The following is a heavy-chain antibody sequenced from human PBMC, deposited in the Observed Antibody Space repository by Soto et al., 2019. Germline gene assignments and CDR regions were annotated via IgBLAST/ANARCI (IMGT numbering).Heavy chain of an antibody. Sequence: EVQLVESRGGLVHPGGSLKLSCAASGFPFNGSAMHWVRQASGKGLEWVGRIRSKPNNYATAYAASLKGRFTISRDDSKNTAYLQMNSLKTEDTAVYYCAGDFYYNMDVWGQGTTVTVSS. CDR3: AGDFYYNMDV. V-gene: IGHV3-73*02. CDR2: IRSKPNNYAT. J-gene: IGHJ6*02. CDR1: GFPFNGSA.